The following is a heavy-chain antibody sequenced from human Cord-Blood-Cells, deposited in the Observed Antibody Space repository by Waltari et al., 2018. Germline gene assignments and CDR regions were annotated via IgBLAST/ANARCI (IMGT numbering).Heavy chain of an antibody. D-gene: IGHD3-3*01. CDR2: IYWDDDK. Sequence: QITLKESGPTLVNPTQTLTLTCTFSGFSLTSSGVGVGGIGSPPGKALEWLALIYWDDDKRYSPSLKSRLTITKDTSKNQVVLTMTNMDPVDTATYFCAHRSITIFGVVSDAFDIWGQGTMVTVSS. V-gene: IGHV2-5*02. CDR3: AHRSITIFGVVSDAFDI. J-gene: IGHJ3*02. CDR1: GFSLTSSGVG.